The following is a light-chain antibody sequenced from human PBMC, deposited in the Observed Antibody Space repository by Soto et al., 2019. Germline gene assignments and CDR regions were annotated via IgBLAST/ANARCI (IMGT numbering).Light chain of an antibody. CDR1: QSVSSN. V-gene: IGKV3-15*01. Sequence: EIVMTQSPATLSVSPGERATLSCRASQSVSSNLAWYQQKPGQAPRLLIYGASTRATGIPARFSGSGSGTEVTLTISSLQSEDFAVYYCQQYNNWPPEGTFGQGTKVDIK. J-gene: IGKJ1*01. CDR2: GAS. CDR3: QQYNNWPPEGT.